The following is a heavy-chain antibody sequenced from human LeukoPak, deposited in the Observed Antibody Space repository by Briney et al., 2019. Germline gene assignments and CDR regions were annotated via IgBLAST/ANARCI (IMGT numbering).Heavy chain of an antibody. V-gene: IGHV1-18*01. Sequence: ASVKVSCKASGYTFTGYGISWVRQAPGQGLEWMGWISAYNGNTNYAQKLQGRVTMTTDTSTSTAYMELRSLRSDDTAVYYCARELVPAFSYYGMDVWGEGATVTVSS. D-gene: IGHD2-2*01. CDR2: ISAYNGNT. CDR1: GYTFTGYG. J-gene: IGHJ6*01. CDR3: ARELVPAFSYYGMDV.